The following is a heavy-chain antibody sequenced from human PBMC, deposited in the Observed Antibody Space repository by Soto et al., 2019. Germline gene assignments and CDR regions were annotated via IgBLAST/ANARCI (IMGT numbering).Heavy chain of an antibody. J-gene: IGHJ4*02. D-gene: IGHD3-22*01. V-gene: IGHV4-30-2*01. CDR2: IYHSGST. CDR1: GGSISSGGYS. Sequence: QLQLQESGSGLVKPSXTLSLTCAVSGGSISSGGYSWSWIRQPPGKGLEWIGYIYHSGSTYYNPSLKSRVPISVDRSKNQFSLKLSSVTAADTAVYYCARGGVDYYDSSGYYFTPYYFDYWGQGTLVTVSS. CDR3: ARGGVDYYDSSGYYFTPYYFDY.